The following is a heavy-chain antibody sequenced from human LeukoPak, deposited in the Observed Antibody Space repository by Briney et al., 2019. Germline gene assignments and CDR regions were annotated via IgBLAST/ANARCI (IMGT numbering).Heavy chain of an antibody. CDR3: AREGPGGYEFDP. CDR1: GYTFTGYY. J-gene: IGHJ5*02. Sequence: ASVKVSCKASGYTFTGYYMHWVRQASGQGLEWMGWINPNSGGTNYAQKFQGRVTMTRDTSISTAYMELSRLRSDDTAVYYCAREGPGGYEFDPWGQGTLVTVSS. V-gene: IGHV1-2*02. D-gene: IGHD5-12*01. CDR2: INPNSGGT.